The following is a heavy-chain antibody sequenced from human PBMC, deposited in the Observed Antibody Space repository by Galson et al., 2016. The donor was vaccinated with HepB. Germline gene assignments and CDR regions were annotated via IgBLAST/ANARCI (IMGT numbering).Heavy chain of an antibody. CDR1: GLSVSDAW. CDR3: TTWDWGLDC. Sequence: SLRLSCAVSGLSVSDAWMTWVRQAPGKGLEWVGNIRNKRDGGTADYGAPVKGRFTISRDDSKNTLYLQMSSLKTDDTAVYFYTTWDWGLDCWGQGTLVTVSS. J-gene: IGHJ4*02. V-gene: IGHV3-15*05. D-gene: IGHD3/OR15-3a*01. CDR2: IRNKRDGGTA.